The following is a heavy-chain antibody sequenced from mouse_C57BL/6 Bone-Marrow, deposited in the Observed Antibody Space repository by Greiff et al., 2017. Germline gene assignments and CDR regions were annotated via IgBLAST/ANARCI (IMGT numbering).Heavy chain of an antibody. Sequence: QVQLKQPGAELVMPGASVKLSCKASGYTFTSYWMHWVKQRPGQGLEWIGEIDPSDSYTNYNQKFKGKSTLTVDKSSSTAYMQLSSLTSEDSAVYYCACRGGSTVVAHFDVWGTGTTVTVSS. D-gene: IGHD1-1*01. V-gene: IGHV1-69*01. J-gene: IGHJ1*03. CDR3: ACRGGSTVVAHFDV. CDR1: GYTFTSYW. CDR2: IDPSDSYT.